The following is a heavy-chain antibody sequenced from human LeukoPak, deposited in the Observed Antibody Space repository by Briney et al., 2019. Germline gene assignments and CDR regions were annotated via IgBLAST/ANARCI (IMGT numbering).Heavy chain of an antibody. CDR2: TYYRSKWFN. D-gene: IGHD1-26*01. Sequence: PSQTLSLTCAISGDSVSSDSAAWYWIRQSPSRGLEWLGRTYYRSKWFNDYAVSVKSRIIINPDTSKNQFSLHLNSVTPEDTAVYYCAKDVRGGPILGAGSVDFWGQGTLVTVSS. CDR3: AKDVRGGPILGAGSVDF. V-gene: IGHV6-1*01. CDR1: GDSVSSDSAA. J-gene: IGHJ4*02.